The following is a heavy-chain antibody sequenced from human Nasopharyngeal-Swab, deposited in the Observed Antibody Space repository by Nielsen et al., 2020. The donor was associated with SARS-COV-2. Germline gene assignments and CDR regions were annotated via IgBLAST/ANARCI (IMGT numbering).Heavy chain of an antibody. D-gene: IGHD6-25*01. CDR2: MKPSGNT. CDR3: AGHPADFDY. J-gene: IGHJ4*02. Sequence: SQPLSLTCAVYGASVSDHHWSWIRQPPGKGLERIGEMKPSGNTNYNPSLKGRVAISLDTSKNQLFLNLRSVTAADTAVYYCAGHPADFDYWGQGTLVTVSS. V-gene: IGHV4-34*01. CDR1: GASVSDHH.